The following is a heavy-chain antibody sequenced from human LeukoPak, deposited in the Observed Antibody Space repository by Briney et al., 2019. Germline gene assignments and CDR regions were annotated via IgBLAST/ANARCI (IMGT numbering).Heavy chain of an antibody. CDR1: GYTFTCYY. D-gene: IGHD3-22*01. CDR2: VNPDSGGT. CDR3: ARDSTDRSAYYSPFDY. Sequence: ASVKVSCKASGYTFTCYYIHWGRHAPGQGLEWMGWVNPDSGGTNFAQRFQGRVTMTRDTSISTAFMELNRLTSDDTAVYYCARDSTDRSAYYSPFDYWGQGTLVTVSS. J-gene: IGHJ4*02. V-gene: IGHV1-2*02.